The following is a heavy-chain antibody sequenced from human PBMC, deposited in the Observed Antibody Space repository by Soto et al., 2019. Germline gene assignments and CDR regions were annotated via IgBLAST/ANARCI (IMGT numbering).Heavy chain of an antibody. D-gene: IGHD6-13*01. V-gene: IGHV3-30*18. J-gene: IGHJ4*02. Sequence: SLRLSCAASRFTFSSYGMHWVRQAPGKGLEWVAVISYDGNNKNYADSVKGRFIISRDNSKDTLFLQMNSLRGDDTAIYYCAKDLALPRLAAVGSFDYWGQGTLVTVS. CDR2: ISYDGNNK. CDR1: RFTFSSYG. CDR3: AKDLALPRLAAVGSFDY.